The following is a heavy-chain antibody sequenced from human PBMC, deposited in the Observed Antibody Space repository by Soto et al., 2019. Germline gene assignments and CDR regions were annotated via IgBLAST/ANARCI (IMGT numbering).Heavy chain of an antibody. Sequence: PSETLSLTXTVSGGSVSSGSYYWSWIRQPPGKGLEWIGYIYYSGSTNYNPSLKSRVTISVDTSKNQFSLKLSSVTAADTAVYYCAREVVATILFDYWGQGTLVTVSS. CDR3: AREVVATILFDY. J-gene: IGHJ4*02. D-gene: IGHD5-12*01. CDR1: GGSVSSGSYY. V-gene: IGHV4-61*01. CDR2: IYYSGST.